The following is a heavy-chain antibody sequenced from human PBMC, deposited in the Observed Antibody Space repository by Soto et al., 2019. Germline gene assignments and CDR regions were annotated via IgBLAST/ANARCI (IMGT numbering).Heavy chain of an antibody. CDR2: ISGSGGST. D-gene: IGHD3-16*01. J-gene: IGHJ4*02. CDR1: GFTFSSYA. V-gene: IGHV3-23*01. CDR3: AKEVDDYIWGSYPFDY. Sequence: GGSLRLSCAASGFTFSSYAMSWVRQAPGKGLEWVSAISGSGGSTYYAVPVKGRFTISRDNSKNTLYLQMNSLGAEDTAVYYCAKEVDDYIWGSYPFDYWGQGTLVTVSS.